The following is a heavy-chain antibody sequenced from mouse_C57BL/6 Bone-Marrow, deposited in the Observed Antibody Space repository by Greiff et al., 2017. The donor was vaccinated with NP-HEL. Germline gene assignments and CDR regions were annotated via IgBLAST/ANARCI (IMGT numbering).Heavy chain of an antibody. V-gene: IGHV1-64*01. CDR3: ARRLYGSRPYAMDY. Sequence: QVQLQQPGAELVKPGASLTLSCKASGYTFTSYWMHWVHQSPGQGLEWIGMIHPNSGSTNYTEKFNSQATLTVDTASSTLYMQILSLTSEDSAVYYCARRLYGSRPYAMDYWGQGTSVTVSS. J-gene: IGHJ4*01. CDR1: GYTFTSYW. CDR2: IHPNSGST. D-gene: IGHD1-1*01.